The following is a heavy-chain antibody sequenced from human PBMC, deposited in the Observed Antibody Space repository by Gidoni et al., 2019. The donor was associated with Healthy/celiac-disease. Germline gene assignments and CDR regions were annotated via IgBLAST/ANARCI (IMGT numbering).Heavy chain of an antibody. V-gene: IGHV3-30*01. CDR3: ASGGWSWELPQGFDY. CDR2: ISYDGSNK. Sequence: QVQLVESGGGVVQPGRSLRLSCAASEFTFSSYAMHWVRQAPGKGLEWVAVISYDGSNKYYADSVKGRFTISRDNSKNTLYLQMNSLRAEDTAVYYCASGGWSWELPQGFDYWGQGTLVTVSS. D-gene: IGHD1-26*01. CDR1: EFTFSSYA. J-gene: IGHJ4*02.